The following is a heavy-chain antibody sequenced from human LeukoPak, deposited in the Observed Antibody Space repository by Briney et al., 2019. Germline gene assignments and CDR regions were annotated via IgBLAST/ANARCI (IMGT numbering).Heavy chain of an antibody. CDR1: GGSISSYY. V-gene: IGHV4-59*08. J-gene: IGHJ4*02. CDR3: ARSVRGVIYYFDY. Sequence: SETLSLTCTVSGGSISSYYWSWIRQPPGKGLEWIGYIYYSGSTNYNPSLKSRVTISVDTSKNQFSLKLSSVTAADTAVYYCARSVRGVIYYFDYWGQGTLVTVSS. D-gene: IGHD3-10*01. CDR2: IYYSGST.